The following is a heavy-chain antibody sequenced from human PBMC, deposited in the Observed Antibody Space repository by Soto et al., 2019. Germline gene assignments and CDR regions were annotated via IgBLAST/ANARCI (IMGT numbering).Heavy chain of an antibody. J-gene: IGHJ4*02. CDR3: ARDSNSSSYPFDY. D-gene: IGHD6-6*01. V-gene: IGHV1-2*02. Sequence: ASLTVCCKCSVYTFTGYQMHWVRQAHEQGLELMGWINPNSGGTNYAKKFQGRVTMTRDTSISTAYMELSRLRSDDTAVDYCARDSNSSSYPFDYWGQGNLVTVSS. CDR1: VYTFTGYQ. CDR2: INPNSGGT.